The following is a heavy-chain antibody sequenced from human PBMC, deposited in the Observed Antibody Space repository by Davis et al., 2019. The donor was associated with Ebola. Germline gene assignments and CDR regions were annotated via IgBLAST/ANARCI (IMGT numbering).Heavy chain of an antibody. CDR1: GGSVRNYY. Sequence: SETLSLTCTVSGGSVRNYYWSWIRQPPGKGLEYIGYINYIGNTNYNPSLKSRVTMTLDASNNQFSLRLSSVTAADTAVYYCARHRGDDHSNGKWFDPWGQGTLVTVSS. J-gene: IGHJ5*02. D-gene: IGHD4-11*01. V-gene: IGHV4-59*02. CDR3: ARHRGDDHSNGKWFDP. CDR2: INYIGNT.